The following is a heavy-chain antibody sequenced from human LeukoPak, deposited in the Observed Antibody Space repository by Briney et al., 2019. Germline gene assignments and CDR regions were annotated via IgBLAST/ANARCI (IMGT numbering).Heavy chain of an antibody. J-gene: IGHJ6*02. CDR1: GYTFTSYA. V-gene: IGHV1-3*01. Sequence: ASVNVSCKASGYTFTSYAMHWVRQAPGQWLECMGWINAGNGNTKYSQKFQGRVTITRDTSASTAYMELSSLRSEDTAVYYCARVRLTQATGPYYYYGMDVWGQGTTVTVSS. D-gene: IGHD1-26*01. CDR3: ARVRLTQATGPYYYYGMDV. CDR2: INAGNGNT.